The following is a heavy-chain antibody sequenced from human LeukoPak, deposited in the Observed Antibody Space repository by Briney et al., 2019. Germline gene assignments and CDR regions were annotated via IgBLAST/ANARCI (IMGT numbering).Heavy chain of an antibody. CDR3: ARGWRKYYYDSSGYYPDY. D-gene: IGHD3-22*01. Sequence: ASVKVSCKASGYTFTSYGISWVRQAPGQGLEWMGWISAYNGNTNYAQKLQGRVTMTTDTSTSTAYMELRSLRSDDTAVYYCARGWRKYYYDSSGYYPDYWGQGTLVTVSS. CDR2: ISAYNGNT. J-gene: IGHJ4*02. CDR1: GYTFTSYG. V-gene: IGHV1-18*01.